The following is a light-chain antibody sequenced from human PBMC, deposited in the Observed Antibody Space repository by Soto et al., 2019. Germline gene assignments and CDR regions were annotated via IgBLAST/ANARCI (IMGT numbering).Light chain of an antibody. CDR1: SSDVGGYNY. V-gene: IGLV2-8*01. CDR3: SSYAGGDVV. CDR2: EVS. J-gene: IGLJ2*01. Sequence: QSVLTQPPSASGSPGQSVTISCTGTSSDVGGYNYVSWYQQHPGKAPKLMIYEVSKRPSGVPDRFSGSKSGNTASLTVSGLQAEDEADYYCSSYAGGDVVFGGGTQLTVL.